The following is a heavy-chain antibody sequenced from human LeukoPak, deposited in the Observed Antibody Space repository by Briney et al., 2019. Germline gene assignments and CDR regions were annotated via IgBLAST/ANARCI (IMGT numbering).Heavy chain of an antibody. J-gene: IGHJ6*03. CDR3: ARGGYSYGYRDDYYYYMDV. D-gene: IGHD5-18*01. Sequence: GRSLRPSCQASALTFSSYSMNWVRQAPGKGLDWVSYISSSSSTIYYADSVKGRFTISRDNAKNSLYLQMNSLRAEDTAVYYCARGGYSYGYRDDYYYYMDVWGKGTTVTVSS. CDR1: ALTFSSYS. CDR2: ISSSSSTI. V-gene: IGHV3-48*01.